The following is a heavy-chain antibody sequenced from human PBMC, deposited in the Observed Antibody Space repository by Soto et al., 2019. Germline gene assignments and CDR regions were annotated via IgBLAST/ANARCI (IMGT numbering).Heavy chain of an antibody. CDR3: AKWGGYYPYYYEMDV. CDR2: ISGGGTST. CDR1: GCSFGGYA. Sequence: GGSLRLSCAGSGCSFGGYAMSWVRQAPGKGLGWVSGISGGGTSTYYADSVKGRFAISRDSSMVYLQMNSLRAEDTAVYYCAKWGGYYPYYYEMDVWGQGTTVTVSS. J-gene: IGHJ6*02. V-gene: IGHV3-23*01. D-gene: IGHD1-26*01.